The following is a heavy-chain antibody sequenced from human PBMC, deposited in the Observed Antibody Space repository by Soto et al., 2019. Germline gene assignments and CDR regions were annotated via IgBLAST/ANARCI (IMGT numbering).Heavy chain of an antibody. CDR2: IIPILGIA. J-gene: IGHJ5*02. Sequence: ASVKVSCKASGGTFSSYTISWVRQAPGQGLEWMGRIIPILGIANYAQKFQGRVTITADKSTSTAYMELSSLRSEDTAVYYCASDFFGGVTQPPNWFDPWGQGTLVTVSS. CDR3: ASDFFGGVTQPPNWFDP. D-gene: IGHD3-16*01. V-gene: IGHV1-69*02. CDR1: GGTFSSYT.